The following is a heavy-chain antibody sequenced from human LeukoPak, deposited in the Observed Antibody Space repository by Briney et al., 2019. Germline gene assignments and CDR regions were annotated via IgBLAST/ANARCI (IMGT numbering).Heavy chain of an antibody. CDR2: ISYDGSNK. CDR3: AREPNPGYSSSWYHYYYGMDV. J-gene: IGHJ6*02. CDR1: GFTFSSYA. D-gene: IGHD6-13*01. Sequence: GGSLRLSCAASGFTFSSYAMHWVRQAPGKGLEWVAVISYDGSNKYYADSVKGRFTISRDNSKNTLYLQTNSLRSDDTAVYYCAREPNPGYSSSWYHYYYGMDVWGQGTTVTVSS. V-gene: IGHV3-30-3*01.